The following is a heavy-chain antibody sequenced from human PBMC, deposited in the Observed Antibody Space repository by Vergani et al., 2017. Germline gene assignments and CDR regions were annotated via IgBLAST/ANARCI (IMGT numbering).Heavy chain of an antibody. D-gene: IGHD3-22*01. Sequence: QVTFKESGPALVNPRQALTLTCTFSGFSLTSSGMRVSWFRQPPGKALEWLARIDWDDDTYYRTSLRTRLTISKDTFKNQVALTMTNMDPVDTATYYCARTLSDSRGYYLDYWGQGTLVTVSS. J-gene: IGHJ4*02. CDR3: ARTLSDSRGYYLDY. CDR1: GFSLTSSGMR. V-gene: IGHV2-70*04. CDR2: IDWDDDT.